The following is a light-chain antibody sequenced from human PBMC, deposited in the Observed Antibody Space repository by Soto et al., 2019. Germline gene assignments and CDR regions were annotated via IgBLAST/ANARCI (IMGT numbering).Light chain of an antibody. Sequence: DIVMTQSPLSLPVTPGEPASISCRSSQRLLHSDGYIYLDWYLKRQGQSPQLLICLGSNRASGVPERFSGSGSGTHFTLTISRVEAEDFGVYYCMQALQTPWTFGQGTRVEVK. CDR1: QRLLHSDGYIY. CDR3: MQALQTPWT. V-gene: IGKV2-28*01. CDR2: LGS. J-gene: IGKJ1*01.